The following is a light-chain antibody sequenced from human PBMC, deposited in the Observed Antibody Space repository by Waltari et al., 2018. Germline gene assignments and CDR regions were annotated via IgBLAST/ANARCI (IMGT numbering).Light chain of an antibody. CDR3: QTGGHGTWV. Sequence: QLVLTHSPSASASLGASVKLTCTLSSRHTSNVIAWLQQQPGKGPRFLMKVNSDGSHSKGDEIPDRFSGSSSGAERYLSISSLQSEDDADYYCQTGGHGTWVFGGGTKVTVL. CDR1: SRHTSNV. V-gene: IGLV4-69*01. J-gene: IGLJ3*02. CDR2: VNSDGSH.